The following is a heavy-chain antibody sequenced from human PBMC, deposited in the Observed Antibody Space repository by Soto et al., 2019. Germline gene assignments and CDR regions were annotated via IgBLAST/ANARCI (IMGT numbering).Heavy chain of an antibody. CDR1: GFTFNSYG. V-gene: IGHV3-30*18. CDR2: ISYDGSDK. Sequence: QVQLVQSGGGVIQAGRSLRLSCAASGFTFNSYGMHWVRQAPGKGLEWVAVISYDGSDKYYADSVKGRFTISRDNSKNTLYMQMNSLRAEDPAVYYCSKDLDGLQGLVDSSFCFDYWGQGTLVTVSS. CDR3: SKDLDGLQGLVDSSFCFDY. J-gene: IGHJ4*02. D-gene: IGHD3-16*02.